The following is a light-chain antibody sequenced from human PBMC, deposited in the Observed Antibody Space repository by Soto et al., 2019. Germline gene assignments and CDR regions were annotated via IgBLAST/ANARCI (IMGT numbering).Light chain of an antibody. V-gene: IGLV1-44*01. J-gene: IGLJ2*01. CDR1: SSNIGSTT. CDR3: SAWDDSLNGVI. Sequence: QSVLTQPPSASGTPGQRVTISCSGSSSNIGSTTVNWYQQLPGTAPNLLIYSNNQRPSGVPDRFSGSKSGTSASLAISGLQSEEETDYSCSAWDDSLNGVIFGGGTKLTVL. CDR2: SNN.